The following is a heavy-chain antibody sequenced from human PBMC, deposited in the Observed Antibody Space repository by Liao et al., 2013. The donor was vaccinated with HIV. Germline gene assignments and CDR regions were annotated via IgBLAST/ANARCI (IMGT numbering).Heavy chain of an antibody. CDR2: IYYSGST. CDR3: ARIPLASTAFDY. V-gene: IGHV4-39*07. J-gene: IGHJ4*02. CDR1: GGSISSSSYY. D-gene: IGHD5-18*01. Sequence: QVRLQESGPGLVKPSETLSLTCTVSGGSISSSSYYWGWIRQPPGKGLEWIGSIYYSGSTYYNPSLKSRVTISVDTSKNQFSLKLSSVTAADTAVYYCARIPLASTAFDYWGQGTLVTVSS.